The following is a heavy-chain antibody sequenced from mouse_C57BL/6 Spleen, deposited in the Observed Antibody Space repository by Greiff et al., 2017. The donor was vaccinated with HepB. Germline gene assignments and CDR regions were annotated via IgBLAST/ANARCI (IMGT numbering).Heavy chain of an antibody. CDR1: GFNIKDYY. Sequence: VQLQQSGAELVRPGASVKLSCTASGFNIKDYYMHWVKQRPEQGLEWIGRIDPEDGDTEYAPKFQGKATMTADTSSNTAYLQLSSLTSEDTAVYYCAAEGYYGSGYYFGGWGQGTTLTVAS. V-gene: IGHV14-1*01. D-gene: IGHD1-1*01. CDR2: IDPEDGDT. J-gene: IGHJ2*01. CDR3: AAEGYYGSGYYFGG.